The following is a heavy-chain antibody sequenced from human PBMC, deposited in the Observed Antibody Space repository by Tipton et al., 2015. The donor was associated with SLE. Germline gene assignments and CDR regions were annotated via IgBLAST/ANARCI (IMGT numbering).Heavy chain of an antibody. V-gene: IGHV6-1*01. CDR1: GDSVSSNSAA. CDR2: TYYRSKWYN. CDR3: ARVGYSDSSANDAFDI. D-gene: IGHD3-22*01. Sequence: TLSLTCAISGDSVSSNSAAWNWIRQSPSRGLEWLGRTYYRSKWYNDYAVSVKSRITINPDTSRNQFSLQLNAVTPEDTAVYYCARVGYSDSSANDAFDIWGQGTMVTVSS. J-gene: IGHJ3*02.